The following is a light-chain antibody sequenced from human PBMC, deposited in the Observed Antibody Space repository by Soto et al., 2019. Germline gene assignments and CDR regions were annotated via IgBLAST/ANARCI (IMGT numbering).Light chain of an antibody. CDR2: GAS. CDR3: QQYDNWPQT. V-gene: IGKV3-15*01. CDR1: QSVSSD. J-gene: IGKJ1*01. Sequence: EIVMTQSPATLSVSPGERDTLSCRASQSVSSDLAWYQHKPGQAPRLPIYGASTRATGIPARFSGRGSGTEFTLTISSLQSVDFAVYYCQQYDNWPQTFGQGTKVDI.